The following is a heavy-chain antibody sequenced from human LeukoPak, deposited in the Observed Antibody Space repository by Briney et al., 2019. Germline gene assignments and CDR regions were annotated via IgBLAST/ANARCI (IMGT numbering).Heavy chain of an antibody. CDR3: ARTYSSSSIDY. V-gene: IGHV5-51*01. D-gene: IGHD6-6*01. CDR2: IYPGDSDT. J-gene: IGHJ4*02. Sequence: GESLKISCKGSGYSFTSYWIGWVRQMPGKGLEWMGIIYPGDSDTRYSPSLQGQVTISADESISTAYLQWSSLKASDTAMYYCARTYSSSSIDYWGQGTLVTVSS. CDR1: GYSFTSYW.